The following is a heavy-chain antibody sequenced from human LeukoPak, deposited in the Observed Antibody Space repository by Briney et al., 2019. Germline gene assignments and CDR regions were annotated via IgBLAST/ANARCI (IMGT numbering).Heavy chain of an antibody. CDR1: GFTFSNYR. D-gene: IGHD3-22*01. J-gene: IGHJ4*02. Sequence: PGGSLRLSCAAFGFTFSNYRMNWVRQSPGKGLEWVSSIGSSSSYIYYADSVKGRFTISRDNAKNSLYLRMNSLRDEDTAVYYCARDSYGSSGYYYVSDYWGQGTLVTVSS. CDR3: ARDSYGSSGYYYVSDY. CDR2: IGSSSSYI. V-gene: IGHV3-21*01.